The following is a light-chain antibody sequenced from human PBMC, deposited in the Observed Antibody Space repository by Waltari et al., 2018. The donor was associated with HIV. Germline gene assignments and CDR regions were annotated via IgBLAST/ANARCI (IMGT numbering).Light chain of an antibody. J-gene: IGKJ3*01. CDR1: ESVSSN. Sequence: EIVMTQSPATLSVSPGERATLSCRASESVSSNLDWYQQKPGLAPRLLLYGPSTRGTGIPVRFSGRGSVTEFKLTISSLQSVDLAVYYCQQYDNWRFTFGPGTNVDIK. CDR2: GPS. CDR3: QQYDNWRFT. V-gene: IGKV3-15*01.